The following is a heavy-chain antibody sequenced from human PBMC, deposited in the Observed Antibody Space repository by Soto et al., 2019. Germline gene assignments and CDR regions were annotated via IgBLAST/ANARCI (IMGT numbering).Heavy chain of an antibody. V-gene: IGHV3-7*03. CDR1: GFTFGDYW. D-gene: IGHD3-3*01. J-gene: IGHJ4*02. CDR2: IKKDGSEK. Sequence: EVQLVESGGALFQRGGSLRLSCAASGFTFGDYWMSWVRQAPGKGLGGVAHIKKDGSEKYYVDSVKGRFTVSRDNAEKSLFLQMNSLRAEDMAVYYCAKLGSGYYTGLYFEYWGQGTLVTVSS. CDR3: AKLGSGYYTGLYFEY.